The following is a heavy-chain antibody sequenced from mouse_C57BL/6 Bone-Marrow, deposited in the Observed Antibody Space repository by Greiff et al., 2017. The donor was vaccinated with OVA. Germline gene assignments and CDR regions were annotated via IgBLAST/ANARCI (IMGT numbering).Heavy chain of an antibody. CDR2: IDPNSGGT. CDR1: GYTFTSYW. Sequence: QVQLQQPGAELVKPGASVKLSCKASGYTFTSYWMHWVKQRPGRGLEWIGRIDPNSGGTKYNEKFKSKGRLTVDKPSSTAYMQLSSLTSEDSAVNYGARLDSSGYVSYFDYWGQGTTLTVSS. V-gene: IGHV1-72*01. D-gene: IGHD3-2*02. CDR3: ARLDSSGYVSYFDY. J-gene: IGHJ2*01.